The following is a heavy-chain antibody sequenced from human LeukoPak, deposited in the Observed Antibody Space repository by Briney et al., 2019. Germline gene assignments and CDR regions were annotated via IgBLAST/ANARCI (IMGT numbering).Heavy chain of an antibody. Sequence: GESLRLSCVASHFTFSHFGMHWVRQAPGKGLEWVAVIWNDGSSQYYADSVKGRFTISRDNSQNTVYLQMNSLRVEDTAVYYCAKTGPSYCSGGSCYPYYFDYWGQGTLVTVSS. CDR2: IWNDGSSQ. V-gene: IGHV3-33*06. CDR1: HFTFSHFG. CDR3: AKTGPSYCSGGSCYPYYFDY. D-gene: IGHD2-15*01. J-gene: IGHJ4*02.